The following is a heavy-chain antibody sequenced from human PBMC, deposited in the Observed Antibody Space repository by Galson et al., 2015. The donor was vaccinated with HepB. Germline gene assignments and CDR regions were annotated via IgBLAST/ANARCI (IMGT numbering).Heavy chain of an antibody. J-gene: IGHJ4*02. D-gene: IGHD3-16*02. V-gene: IGHV1-2*06. CDR2: INPNSGGT. CDR1: GHTFTGYY. CDR3: ARGENDYIWGSYRYADFDY. Sequence: SVKVSCKASGHTFTGYYMHWVRQAPGQGLEWMGRINPNSGGTNYAQKFQGRVTMTRDTSISTAYVELNKLTSDDTAVYYCARGENDYIWGSYRYADFDYWGQGTLVTVSS.